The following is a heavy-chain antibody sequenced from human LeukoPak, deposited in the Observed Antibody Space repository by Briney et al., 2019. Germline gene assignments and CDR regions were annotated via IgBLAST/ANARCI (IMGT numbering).Heavy chain of an antibody. CDR2: ISDDGSNQ. CDR1: GFTFSRFG. J-gene: IGHJ4*02. D-gene: IGHD4-23*01. CDR3: VKPYYTGKEFYYFDY. V-gene: IGHV3-30*18. Sequence: PGRSLRLSCAGSGFTFSRFGMHYFRQAPGKGLEWVAVISDDGSNQYYADSVKGRFTISRDNSKNTLYLQMNSLRAEDTAVFYCVKPYYTGKEFYYFDYWGQGTLVTVSS.